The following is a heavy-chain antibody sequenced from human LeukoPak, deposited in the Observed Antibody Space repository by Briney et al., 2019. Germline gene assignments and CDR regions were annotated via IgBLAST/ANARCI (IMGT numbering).Heavy chain of an antibody. CDR2: ISRSSSYR. J-gene: IGHJ4*02. Sequence: GGSLRLSCAASGFTFSSYSMNWVRQAPGKGLEWVSSISRSSSYRYYADSVKGRFTISRDNAKNSLYLQMNSLRAEDTAVYYCARDNSGCYFFDYWGQGTLVTVSS. V-gene: IGHV3-21*01. D-gene: IGHD6-19*01. CDR1: GFTFSSYS. CDR3: ARDNSGCYFFDY.